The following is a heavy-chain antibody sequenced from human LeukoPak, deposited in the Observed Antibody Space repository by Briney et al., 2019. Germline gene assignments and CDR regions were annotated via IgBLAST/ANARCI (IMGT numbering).Heavy chain of an antibody. Sequence: GGSLRLSCAASTFTVSTNYMTWVRQAPGKGLEWVSMIYTGGSPYYADSVKGRFTISRDYSKNTLNLQMNSLRVEDTAVYYCVPLTDGSVDQWGQGTLVTVSS. D-gene: IGHD3-10*01. CDR2: IYTGGSP. CDR1: TFTVSTNY. J-gene: IGHJ4*02. V-gene: IGHV3-66*01. CDR3: VPLTDGSVDQ.